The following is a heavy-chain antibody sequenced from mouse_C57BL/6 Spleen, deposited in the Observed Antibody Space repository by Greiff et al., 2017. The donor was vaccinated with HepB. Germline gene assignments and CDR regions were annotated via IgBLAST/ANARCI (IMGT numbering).Heavy chain of an antibody. CDR2: ISDGGSYT. D-gene: IGHD1-1*01. Sequence: EVHLVESGGGLVKPGGSLKLSCAASGFTFSSYAMSWVRQTPEKRLEWVATISDGGSYTYYPDNVKGRFTISRDNAKNNLYLQMSHLKSEDTAMYYCAREGIYYGSSYYFDYWGQGTTLTVSS. CDR1: GFTFSSYA. V-gene: IGHV5-4*01. J-gene: IGHJ2*01. CDR3: AREGIYYGSSYYFDY.